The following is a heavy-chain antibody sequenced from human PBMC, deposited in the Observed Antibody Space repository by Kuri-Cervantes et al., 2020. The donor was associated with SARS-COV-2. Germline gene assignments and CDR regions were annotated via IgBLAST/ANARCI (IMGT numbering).Heavy chain of an antibody. V-gene: IGHV1-2*04. J-gene: IGHJ6*02. Sequence: ASVKVSCKASGYTFTGYYIHWVRQAPGQGLEWMGWINPTSGGTNYAQKFQGWVTMTRDTSISTAYMELSRLRSDDTAVYYCARDQPKYSSSSVGNYYYYYGMDVWGQGTTVTVSS. CDR3: ARDQPKYSSSSVGNYYYYYGMDV. D-gene: IGHD6-6*01. CDR2: INPTSGGT. CDR1: GYTFTGYY.